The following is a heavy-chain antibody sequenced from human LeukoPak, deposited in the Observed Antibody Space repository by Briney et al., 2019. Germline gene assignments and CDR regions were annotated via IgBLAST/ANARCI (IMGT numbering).Heavy chain of an antibody. D-gene: IGHD2-2*01. CDR1: GDSVSSNSVT. J-gene: IGHJ5*02. CDR2: TYYRSTWYN. CDR3: ARRLTQYDCFDP. V-gene: IGHV6-1*01. Sequence: SQTLSLTCAISGDSVSSNSVTWNWIRQSPSRGLESLGRTYYRSTWYNDYAVSVRGRITVNPDTSKNQFSLHLNSVTPEDTAVYYCARRLTQYDCFDPWGQGILVTVSS.